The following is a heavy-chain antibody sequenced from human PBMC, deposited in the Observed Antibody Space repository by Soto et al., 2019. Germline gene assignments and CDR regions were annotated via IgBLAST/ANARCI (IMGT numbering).Heavy chain of an antibody. D-gene: IGHD6-13*01. CDR2: ISYDGSNK. V-gene: IGHV3-30-3*01. J-gene: IGHJ6*02. CDR1: GFTFSSYA. CDR3: ARELVGAAAGYYYYGMDV. Sequence: QVQLVESGGGVVQPGRSLRLSCAASGFTFSSYAMHWVRQAPGKGLEWVAVISYDGSNKYYADSVKGRFTISRDKSKNTLYLQMNSLRAEDTAVYYCARELVGAAAGYYYYGMDVWGQGTTVTVSS.